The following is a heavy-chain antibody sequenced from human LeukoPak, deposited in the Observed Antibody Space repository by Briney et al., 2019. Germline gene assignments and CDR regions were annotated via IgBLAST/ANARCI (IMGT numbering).Heavy chain of an antibody. CDR3: ARINWNPDY. J-gene: IGHJ4*02. CDR1: GYSISNGYH. V-gene: IGHV4-38-2*01. D-gene: IGHD1-1*01. CDR2: IHHSGRI. Sequence: SETLSLTCGVSGYSISNGYHWGWIRQPPGKGLEWTGSIHHSGRISNNPSLKSRVTTPVDTSKNQFSLKLTSVTASDTAVYYCARINWNPDYWGQGTLVTVSS.